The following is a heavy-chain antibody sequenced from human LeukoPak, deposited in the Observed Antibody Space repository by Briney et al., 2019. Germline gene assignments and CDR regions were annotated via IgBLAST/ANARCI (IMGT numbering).Heavy chain of an antibody. CDR1: GFTFSGSA. D-gene: IGHD1-26*01. Sequence: PGGSLRLFCATSGFTFSGSAMHWVRQATGKGLEWVGHIKSKANSYATSYAASVKGRFTISRDDSKNTAYLQMRSLKAGDTAVYYCTSFIVGASRVDYWGQGTLVTVSS. CDR2: IKSKANSYAT. V-gene: IGHV3-73*01. CDR3: TSFIVGASRVDY. J-gene: IGHJ4*02.